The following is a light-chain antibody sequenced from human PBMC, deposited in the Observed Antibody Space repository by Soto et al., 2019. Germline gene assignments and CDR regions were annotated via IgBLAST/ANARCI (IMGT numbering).Light chain of an antibody. V-gene: IGKV1-9*01. CDR3: QYLNGAPTIT. Sequence: DIQLPQSPSFLSASVGDRVTITCRASQDVSDYLAWYQHAPGKAPNLLIYAAYTLQSGVPSRFSGSGSGTEFSLTITSLQPEDFATYYCQYLNGAPTITFGQGTRLENK. J-gene: IGKJ5*01. CDR2: AAY. CDR1: QDVSDY.